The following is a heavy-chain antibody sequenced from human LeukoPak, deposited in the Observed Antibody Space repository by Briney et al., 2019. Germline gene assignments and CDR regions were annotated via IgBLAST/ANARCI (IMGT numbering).Heavy chain of an antibody. D-gene: IGHD6-25*01. CDR2: TYYRSKWYN. J-gene: IGHJ4*02. Sequence: SQTLSLTCAISGDSVSSTSAARNWIRQSPSRGLEWLGRTYYRSKWYNDYAVSVRSRITINPDTSKNHFSLHLNSVTPEDTAVYYCARSAADIEYWGQGTLVTVSS. V-gene: IGHV6-1*01. CDR1: GDSVSSTSAA. CDR3: ARSAADIEY.